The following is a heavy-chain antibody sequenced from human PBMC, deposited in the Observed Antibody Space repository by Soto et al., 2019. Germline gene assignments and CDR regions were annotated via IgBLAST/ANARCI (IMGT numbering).Heavy chain of an antibody. Sequence: GESLKISCKGSGYSFTSYWIVWVRQMPGKGLGWMGIIYPGDSDTRYSPSFQGQVTISADKSISTAYLQWSSLKASDTAMYYCARRREDYYYGMDVWGQGTTVTVPS. CDR1: GYSFTSYW. CDR2: IYPGDSDT. J-gene: IGHJ6*02. CDR3: ARRREDYYYGMDV. V-gene: IGHV5-51*01. D-gene: IGHD3-10*01.